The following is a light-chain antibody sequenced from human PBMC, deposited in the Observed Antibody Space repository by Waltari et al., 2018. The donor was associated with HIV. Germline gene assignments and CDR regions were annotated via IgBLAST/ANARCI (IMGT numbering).Light chain of an antibody. CDR2: QDT. CDR1: DLWDRS. CDR3: QARDSSTVV. J-gene: IGLJ2*01. Sequence: SYELTQPPSVSVSPGQTASITCSGVDLWDRSACWYQQKPGQSPLLVIYQDTKRPSGIPERFSGSNSGNTATLTISGTQAMDEADYYCQARDSSTVVFGGGTKLTVL. V-gene: IGLV3-1*01.